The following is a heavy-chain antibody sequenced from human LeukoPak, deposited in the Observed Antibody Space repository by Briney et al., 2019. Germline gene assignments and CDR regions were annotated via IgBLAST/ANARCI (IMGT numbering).Heavy chain of an antibody. CDR1: GGSISSGGYY. D-gene: IGHD2-21*01. J-gene: IGHJ3*02. CDR2: IYYSGST. Sequence: SETLSLTCTVSGGSISSGGYYWSWIRQHPGQGLEWIGYIYYSGSTYYNPSLKSRVTISVDTSKNQFSLKLSSVTAADTAVYYCAKFGVVPDDFDIWGQGTMVTVSS. CDR3: AKFGVVPDDFDI. V-gene: IGHV4-31*03.